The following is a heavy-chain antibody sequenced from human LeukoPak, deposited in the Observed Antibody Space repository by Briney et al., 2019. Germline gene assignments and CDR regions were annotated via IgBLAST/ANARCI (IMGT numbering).Heavy chain of an antibody. V-gene: IGHV1-46*01. J-gene: IGHJ4*02. CDR3: ARDYSPNYYDSSGHFDY. D-gene: IGHD3-22*01. Sequence: GASVKVSCKASGYTFTSYYMHWVRQAPGQGLEWMGIINPSGGSTSYAQKFQGRVTMTRDMSTSTVYMELSSLRSEDTAVYYCARDYSPNYYDSSGHFDYWGQGTLVTVSS. CDR2: INPSGGST. CDR1: GYTFTSYY.